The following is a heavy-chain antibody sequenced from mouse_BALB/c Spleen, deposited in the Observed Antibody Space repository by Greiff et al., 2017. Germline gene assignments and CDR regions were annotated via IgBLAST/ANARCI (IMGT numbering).Heavy chain of an antibody. V-gene: IGHV5-6*01. J-gene: IGHJ4*01. CDR3: ARGLPPYAMDY. CDR2: ISSGGSYT. CDR1: GFTFSSYG. Sequence: EVMLVESGGDLVKPGGSLKLSCAASGFTFSSYGMSWVRQTPDKRLEWVATISSGGSYTYYPDSVKGRFTISRDNAKNTLYLQMSSLKSEDTAMYYCARGLPPYAMDYWGQGTSVTVSS. D-gene: IGHD2-4*01.